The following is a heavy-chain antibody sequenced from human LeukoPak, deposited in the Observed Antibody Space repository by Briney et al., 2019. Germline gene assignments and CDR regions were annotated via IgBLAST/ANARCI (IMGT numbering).Heavy chain of an antibody. CDR3: GRDGLGFFDWRVWLDG. D-gene: IGHD3-9*01. CDR2: ISSNSSTI. V-gene: IGHV3-48*03. Sequence: PGGSLRLSCAASGFALYRYGMHWVRQAPGKGLEWVSYISSNSSTIDYADSVKGRFTISRDNAKNSLFLQMNSLRAENAADYYCGRDGLGFFDWRVWLDGWGQGTLVTVSS. CDR1: GFALYRYG. J-gene: IGHJ5*02.